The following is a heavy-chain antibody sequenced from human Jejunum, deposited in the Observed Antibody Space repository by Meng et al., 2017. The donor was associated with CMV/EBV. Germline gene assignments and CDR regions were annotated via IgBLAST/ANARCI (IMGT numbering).Heavy chain of an antibody. CDR3: ARGLSTSSSGY. CDR1: GDSISSSNYY. J-gene: IGHJ4*02. Sequence: LQLQESGPELVKPSEPLSLLCTVSGDSISSSNYYWGWIRQSPGKGLEWIGSIYYTGSTYYNPSLKSRLTISIDTSKNQFSLKLSSVTAADTAIYYCARGLSTSSSGYWGQGTLVTVSS. CDR2: IYYTGST. D-gene: IGHD6-6*01. V-gene: IGHV4-39*07.